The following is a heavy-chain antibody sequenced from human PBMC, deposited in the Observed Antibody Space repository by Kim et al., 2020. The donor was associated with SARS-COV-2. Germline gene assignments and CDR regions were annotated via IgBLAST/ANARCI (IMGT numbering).Heavy chain of an antibody. D-gene: IGHD5-12*01. J-gene: IGHJ4*02. CDR3: ARDGGGSEFDY. V-gene: IGHV4-59*01. Sequence: TNCNPSLKSRVTISVDTSKNQFSLKLRSVTAADTAVYYCARDGGGSEFDYWGQGTLVTVSS. CDR2: T.